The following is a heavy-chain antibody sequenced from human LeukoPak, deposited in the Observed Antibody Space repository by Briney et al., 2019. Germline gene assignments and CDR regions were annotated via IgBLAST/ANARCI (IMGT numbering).Heavy chain of an antibody. J-gene: IGHJ4*02. CDR3: ARRAYSYGDFDY. Sequence: SETLSLTCTVSGGSISSSSYYWSWIRQPPGKGLEWLGYIYYSGSTNYNPSLKSRVTISVDTSENQFSLKLSSVTAADTAVYYCARRAYSYGDFDYWGQGTLVTVSS. CDR1: GGSISSSSYY. D-gene: IGHD5-18*01. V-gene: IGHV4-61*01. CDR2: IYYSGST.